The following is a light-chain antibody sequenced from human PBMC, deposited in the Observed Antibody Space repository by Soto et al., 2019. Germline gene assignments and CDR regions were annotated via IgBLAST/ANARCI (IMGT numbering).Light chain of an antibody. V-gene: IGKV1-5*03. CDR2: KAS. CDR3: QQYNSYWT. Sequence: DIQMPQSPSTLSASVGDRVTITCRASQSISSWVAWYQQKPGKAPKLLIYKASSLESGVPSRFSGSGSGTEFTLTISSLQPDDFANYYCQQYNSYWTFGQGTKVEIK. J-gene: IGKJ1*01. CDR1: QSISSW.